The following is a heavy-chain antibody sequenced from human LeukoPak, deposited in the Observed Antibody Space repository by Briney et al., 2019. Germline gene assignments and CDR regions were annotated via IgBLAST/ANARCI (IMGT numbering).Heavy chain of an antibody. J-gene: IGHJ6*02. D-gene: IGHD5-18*01. CDR2: VHLNGRS. Sequence: SGTLSLTCDVSGGSISATNWWTWVRQPPGGGLEWIGEVHLNGRSHYSPSLKSRVTISVDRSKNQFSLKLSSVTAADTAVYYCARAILRYSYGYDYYYYGMDVWGQGTTVTVSS. CDR1: GGSISATNW. V-gene: IGHV4-4*02. CDR3: ARAILRYSYGYDYYYYGMDV.